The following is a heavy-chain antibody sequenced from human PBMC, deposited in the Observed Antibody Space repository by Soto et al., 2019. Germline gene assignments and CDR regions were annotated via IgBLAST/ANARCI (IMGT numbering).Heavy chain of an antibody. V-gene: IGHV4-31*03. J-gene: IGHJ6*02. CDR1: GGSISSVDYY. CDR3: AREQVPTLDYYGMDV. CDR2: IYHTGST. Sequence: QVQLQESAPGLVKPSQTLSLTCTVSGGSISSVDYYWNWIRQLPGKGLEWIGYIYHTGSTYYNPSLKSRLLILVATSKNQFSPRLTALTAADTAVYYCAREQVPTLDYYGMDVWGQGTTVTVSS.